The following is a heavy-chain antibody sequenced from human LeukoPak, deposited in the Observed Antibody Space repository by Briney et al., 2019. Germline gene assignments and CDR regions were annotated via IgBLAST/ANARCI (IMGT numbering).Heavy chain of an antibody. D-gene: IGHD5-24*01. CDR2: VKTDGSA. J-gene: IGHJ6*02. Sequence: GGSLRLSCVASGFTFSPYWIHWVRQAPGKGLVWVSHVKTDGSATYADFVKGRFTISRDNAKSTVYLQMNSLRAEDTAVYYCARDLEYSMNVWGQGTTVTVSS. CDR1: GFTFSPYW. V-gene: IGHV3-74*01. CDR3: ARDLEYSMNV.